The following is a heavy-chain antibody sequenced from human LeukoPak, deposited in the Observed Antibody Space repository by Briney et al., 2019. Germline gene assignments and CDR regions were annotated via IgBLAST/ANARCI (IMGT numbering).Heavy chain of an antibody. D-gene: IGHD6-13*01. CDR2: ISGSGGST. CDR3: AKRSLAAGVFDY. J-gene: IGHJ4*02. Sequence: GGSLRLSCAASGFTFSSYAMSWVRQAPGKGLEWVSAISGSGGSTYYADSVKGRFTISKDNSKNTLYLQMNSLRAEDTAVYYCAKRSLAAGVFDYWGQGTLVTVSS. CDR1: GFTFSSYA. V-gene: IGHV3-23*01.